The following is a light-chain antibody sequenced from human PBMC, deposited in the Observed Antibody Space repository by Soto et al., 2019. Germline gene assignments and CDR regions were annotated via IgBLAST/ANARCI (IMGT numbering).Light chain of an antibody. CDR3: KQYTSYPWT. J-gene: IGKJ1*01. V-gene: IGKV1-5*01. CDR2: DAS. Sequence: DIQMTQSPSTLSASVGDRVTITCRASQSISSWLAWYQQKPGKAPKLLIYDASSLESGVPSRVSGSGSGTEFTLTISSLQPDDFATYYCKQYTSYPWTFGQGTKVEIK. CDR1: QSISSW.